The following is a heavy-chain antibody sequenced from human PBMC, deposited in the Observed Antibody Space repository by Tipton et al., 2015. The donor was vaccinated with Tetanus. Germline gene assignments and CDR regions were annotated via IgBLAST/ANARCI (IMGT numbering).Heavy chain of an antibody. CDR1: GGSISTYH. CDR3: ARGALFDFYYYMDV. CDR2: IDYFGTT. V-gene: IGHV4-59*01. J-gene: IGHJ6*03. Sequence: TLSLTCTVSGGSISTYHWNWIRQSPGKGLEWIGYIDYFGTTKYNPSLKSRVAMSGDTSKNQFSLRLTSVSAADTAVYYCARGALFDFYYYMDVWGEGTTVTVSS.